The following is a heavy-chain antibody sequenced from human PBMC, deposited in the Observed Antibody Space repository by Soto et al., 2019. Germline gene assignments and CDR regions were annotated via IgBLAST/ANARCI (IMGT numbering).Heavy chain of an antibody. D-gene: IGHD2-15*01. V-gene: IGHV4-59*01. CDR3: ARDLRYCSGGSCQVSNWFDP. CDR1: GGSISSYY. Sequence: PSETLSLTCTVSGGSISSYYWSWIRQPPGKGLEWIGYIYYSGSTNYNPSLKSRVTISVDTSKNQFSLKLSSVTAADTAVYYCARDLRYCSGGSCQVSNWFDPWGQGTLVTVS. J-gene: IGHJ5*02. CDR2: IYYSGST.